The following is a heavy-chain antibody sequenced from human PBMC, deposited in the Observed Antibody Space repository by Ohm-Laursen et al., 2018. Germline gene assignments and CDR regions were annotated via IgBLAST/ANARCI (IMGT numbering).Heavy chain of an antibody. J-gene: IGHJ3*02. CDR1: GYTFINYD. CDR3: ARGRLSGTRRALDI. D-gene: IGHD1-7*01. V-gene: IGHV1-8*01. Sequence: ASVKVSCKTSGYTFINYDVHWVRQASGQGLEWMGWMNPKSGDTGYAHKFQGRVTMARNASISTANMEMSSLRSEDTAVYYCARGRLSGTRRALDIWGQGTMVTVSS. CDR2: MNPKSGDT.